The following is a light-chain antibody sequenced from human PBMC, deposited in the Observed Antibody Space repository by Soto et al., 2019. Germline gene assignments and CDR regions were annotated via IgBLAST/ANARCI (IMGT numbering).Light chain of an antibody. V-gene: IGKV3-20*01. CDR1: QSVSSSY. CDR2: GAS. Sequence: EIVLTQSPGTLSLSPGERATLSCRASQSVSSSYLAWYQQKPGQAPRHLIYGASSRATAIQDRFSGSGSGTDLSLTISRLEPEDFAVYYCQQYGSSPPYTFGQGTKLEIK. J-gene: IGKJ2*01. CDR3: QQYGSSPPYT.